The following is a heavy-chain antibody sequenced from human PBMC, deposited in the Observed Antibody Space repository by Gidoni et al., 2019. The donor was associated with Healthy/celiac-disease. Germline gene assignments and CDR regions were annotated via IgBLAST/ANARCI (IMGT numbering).Heavy chain of an antibody. V-gene: IGHV3-43*01. CDR1: GFTFDDYT. CDR2: ISGDGGST. CDR3: AKGVPYYDGSGSYYNAPFGYGMDV. Sequence: EVQLVESGGVVVQPGGSLSLSCAASGFTFDDYTLPLVRPAPGTGLEWVSFISGDGGSTDYADSVKGRFTITRDNSKNSLYLQMNSLRTEDTALYYCAKGVPYYDGSGSYYNAPFGYGMDVWGQGTTVTVSS. D-gene: IGHD3-10*01. J-gene: IGHJ6*02.